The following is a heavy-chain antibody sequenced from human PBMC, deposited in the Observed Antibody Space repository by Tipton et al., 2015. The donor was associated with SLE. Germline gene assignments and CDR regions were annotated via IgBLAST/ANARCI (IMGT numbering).Heavy chain of an antibody. J-gene: IGHJ4*02. Sequence: SLRLSCSLSGFTFSSYWMSWVRQAPGKGLEWVANINQDGSETYSVDSVKGRFTISRDNAKNSLSLQMNSLRADDTAVYYCAKTGAVVGTLWFYDYWGQGTLVTVSS. D-gene: IGHD6-19*01. CDR3: AKTGAVVGTLWFYDY. CDR1: GFTFSSYW. V-gene: IGHV3-7*03. CDR2: INQDGSET.